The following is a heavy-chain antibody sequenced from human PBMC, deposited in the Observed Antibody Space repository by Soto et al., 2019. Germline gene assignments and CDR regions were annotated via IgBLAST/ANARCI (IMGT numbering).Heavy chain of an antibody. J-gene: IGHJ6*02. CDR1: GGTFSSYA. V-gene: IGHV1-69*06. CDR3: ARSSYSSSWQNYYYGMDV. D-gene: IGHD6-13*01. Sequence: GASVKVSCKASGGTFSSYAISWVRQAPGQGLEWMGGIIPIFGTANYAQKFQGRVTITADKSTSTAYMELSSLRSEDTAVYYCARSSYSSSWQNYYYGMDVWGQGTTVTVSS. CDR2: IIPIFGTA.